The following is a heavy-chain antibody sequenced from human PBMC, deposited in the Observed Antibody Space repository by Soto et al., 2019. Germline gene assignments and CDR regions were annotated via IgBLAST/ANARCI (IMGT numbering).Heavy chain of an antibody. D-gene: IGHD3-10*01. CDR1: GYTFTDYA. CDR3: GTASGLTWFAP. V-gene: IGHV1-3*01. J-gene: IGHJ5*02. CDR2: INAGNGNT. Sequence: QVQLVQSGAEVKKPGASVKVSCKASGYTFTDYAMHWVRQAPGQRLEWMGWINAGNGNTKYSQKFQGRVTITRDTSATTAYMELSSLRSEDTAVYYCGTASGLTWFAPWGQGTLVTVSS.